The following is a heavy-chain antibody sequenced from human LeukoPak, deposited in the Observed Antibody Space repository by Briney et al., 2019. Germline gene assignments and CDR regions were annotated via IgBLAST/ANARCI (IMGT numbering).Heavy chain of an antibody. CDR2: ISYDGSNK. CDR3: AKDRGRQQLERSPHDY. V-gene: IGHV3-30*18. D-gene: IGHD6-13*01. CDR1: GFTFSSYG. J-gene: IGHJ4*02. Sequence: GGSLRLSCAASGFTFSSYGMHWVRQAPGKGLEWVAVISYDGSNKYYADSVKGRFTISRDNSKNTLYLQMNSLRAEDTAVYYCAKDRGRQQLERSPHDYWGQGTLVTVSS.